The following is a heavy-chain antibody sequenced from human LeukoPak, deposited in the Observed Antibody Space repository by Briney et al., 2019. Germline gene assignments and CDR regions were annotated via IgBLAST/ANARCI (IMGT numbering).Heavy chain of an antibody. V-gene: IGHV1-2*02. Sequence: ASVKVSCKASGYTFTGYYMHWVRQAPGQGLEWMGWINPNSGGTNYAQKFQGRVTMTRDTSISTAYMELSRLRSDDTAVYYCARDRNYCSSTSCYPVGWFDPWGQGTLVTVSS. CDR2: INPNSGGT. CDR3: ARDRNYCSSTSCYPVGWFDP. CDR1: GYTFTGYY. J-gene: IGHJ5*02. D-gene: IGHD2-2*01.